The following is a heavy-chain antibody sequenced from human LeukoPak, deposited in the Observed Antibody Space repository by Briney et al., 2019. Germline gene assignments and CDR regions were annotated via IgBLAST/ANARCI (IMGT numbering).Heavy chain of an antibody. CDR3: ARVGMRQLAY. D-gene: IGHD6-13*01. Sequence: GGSLRLSCVASGFTFSSYVMSWVRQAPGKGLEWVSSISSSSSYIYYADSVKGRFTISRDNAKNSLYLQMNSLRAEDTAVYYCARVGMRQLAYWGQGTLVTVSS. V-gene: IGHV3-21*01. J-gene: IGHJ4*02. CDR1: GFTFSSYV. CDR2: ISSSSSYI.